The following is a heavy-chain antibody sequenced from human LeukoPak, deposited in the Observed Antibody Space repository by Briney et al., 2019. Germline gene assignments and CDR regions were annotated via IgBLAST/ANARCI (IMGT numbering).Heavy chain of an antibody. J-gene: IGHJ4*02. Sequence: ESGPTLVNPTQTLTLTCTFSGFSLSTSGVGVGWIRQPPGKALEWLALIYWDDDKRYSPSLKSRLTITKDTSKNQVVLTMTNMDPVDTATYYCAQTGIAVAGSVDYFDYWGQGTLVTVSS. CDR3: AQTGIAVAGSVDYFDY. CDR2: IYWDDDK. D-gene: IGHD6-19*01. CDR1: GFSLSTSGVG. V-gene: IGHV2-5*02.